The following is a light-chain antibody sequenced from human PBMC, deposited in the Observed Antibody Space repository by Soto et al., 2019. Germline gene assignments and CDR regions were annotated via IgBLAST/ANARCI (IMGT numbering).Light chain of an antibody. V-gene: IGLV2-8*01. Sequence: QSALTQPPSASGSPGQSVTISCTGTSNDVGNYNYVSWYQQHPGKAPKVLISEVSKRPSGVPGRFSGSKSGNMASLTVSGLQAEDEADYYCSSYSGTNNLLIFGGGTKVTVL. CDR3: SSYSGTNNLLI. CDR2: EVS. CDR1: SNDVGNYNY. J-gene: IGLJ2*01.